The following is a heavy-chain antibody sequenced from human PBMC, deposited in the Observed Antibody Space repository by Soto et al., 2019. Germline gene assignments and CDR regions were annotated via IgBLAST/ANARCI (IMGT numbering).Heavy chain of an antibody. D-gene: IGHD4-17*01. CDR3: ARGGTVTTLYYYYYMDV. Sequence: ASVKVSCKASRYTFTGYYMHWVRQAPGQGLEWMGWINPNSGGTNYAQKFQGWVTMTRDTSISTAYMELSKLRSDDTAVYYCARGGTVTTLYYYYYMDVWGKGTTVTVSS. CDR1: RYTFTGYY. CDR2: INPNSGGT. V-gene: IGHV1-2*04. J-gene: IGHJ6*03.